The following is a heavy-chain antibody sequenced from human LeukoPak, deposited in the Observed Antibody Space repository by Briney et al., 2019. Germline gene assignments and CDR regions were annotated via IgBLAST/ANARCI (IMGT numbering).Heavy chain of an antibody. J-gene: IGHJ4*02. CDR1: GYSVSSASY. Sequence: SETLSLTCTVSGYSVSSASYWTWIRQPPGKGLEWIGSIYYGGSTYYTPSLKSQVTISVDTSKNQFSLKLSSVTAADTAVYYCARGLDSSSSYWGQGTLVTVSS. CDR3: ARGLDSSSSY. CDR2: IYYGGST. D-gene: IGHD6-6*01. V-gene: IGHV4-38-2*02.